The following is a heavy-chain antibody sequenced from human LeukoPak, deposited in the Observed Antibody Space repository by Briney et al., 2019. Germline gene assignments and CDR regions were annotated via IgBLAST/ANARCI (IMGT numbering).Heavy chain of an antibody. V-gene: IGHV4-39*01. J-gene: IGHJ4*02. CDR2: IYYSGST. CDR3: ARTIGALDY. CDR1: GGSISSSSYY. D-gene: IGHD2/OR15-2a*01. Sequence: SETLSLTCTVSGGSISSSSYYWGWIRRPPGKGLEWIGSIYYSGSTYYNPSLKSRVTISVDTSKNQFSLKLSSVTAADTAVYYCARTIGALDYWGQGTLVTVSS.